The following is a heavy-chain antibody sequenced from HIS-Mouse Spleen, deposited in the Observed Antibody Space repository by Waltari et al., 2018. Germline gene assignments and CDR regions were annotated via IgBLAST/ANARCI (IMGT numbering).Heavy chain of an antibody. J-gene: IGHJ4*02. V-gene: IGHV4-34*01. CDR2: INHSGST. CDR3: YSSSSFDY. D-gene: IGHD6-6*01. CDR1: GGSFSGYY. Sequence: QVQLQQWGAGLLKPSETLSLTCAVYGGSFSGYYWSWIRQPPGKGLGWIWEINHSGSTNYNPSLKSRVTISVDTSKNQFSLKLSSVTAADTCARAGYSSSSFDYWGQGTLVTVSS.